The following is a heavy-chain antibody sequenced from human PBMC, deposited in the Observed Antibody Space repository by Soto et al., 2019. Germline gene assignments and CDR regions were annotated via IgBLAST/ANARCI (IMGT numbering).Heavy chain of an antibody. V-gene: IGHV1-69*13. J-gene: IGHJ5*02. CDR2: IIPIFGTA. Sequence: SVKVSFKASGGTFSSYAISWVRQAPGQGLEWMGGIIPIFGTANYAQKFQGRVTITADESTSTAYMELSSLRSEDTAVYYCARKIYCSSTSCNWFDPWGQGTLVTVSS. D-gene: IGHD2-2*01. CDR1: GGTFSSYA. CDR3: ARKIYCSSTSCNWFDP.